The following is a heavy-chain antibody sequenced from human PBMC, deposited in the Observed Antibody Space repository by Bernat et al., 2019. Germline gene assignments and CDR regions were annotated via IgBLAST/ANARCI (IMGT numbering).Heavy chain of an antibody. J-gene: IGHJ4*02. Sequence: EVQLVESGGGLVKPGGSLRLSCAASGFTSSSYSLNWVRQPPGKGLGWVSSISSSSSYIYYADSVKGRFTISRDNAKNSLYLQMNSLRAEDTAVYYCANLPVGTTGTNFDYWGQGTLVTVSS. CDR2: ISSSSSYI. D-gene: IGHD1-1*01. V-gene: IGHV3-21*01. CDR3: ANLPVGTTGTNFDY. CDR1: GFTSSSYS.